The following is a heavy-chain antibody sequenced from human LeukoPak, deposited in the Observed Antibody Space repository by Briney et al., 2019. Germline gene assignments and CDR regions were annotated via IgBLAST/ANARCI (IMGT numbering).Heavy chain of an antibody. J-gene: IGHJ4*02. CDR1: GFTFSSYA. CDR3: AKVDSSGPYYFDY. CDR2: ISGSGGST. V-gene: IGHV3-23*01. D-gene: IGHD3-22*01. Sequence: GGSLRLSCAASGFTFSSYAMSWVRQAPGKGLEWVSAISGSGGSTYYADSVKGRFTIARDNSKNTLYLQMHSLRAEDTAVYYCAKVDSSGPYYFDYWGQGTLVTVSS.